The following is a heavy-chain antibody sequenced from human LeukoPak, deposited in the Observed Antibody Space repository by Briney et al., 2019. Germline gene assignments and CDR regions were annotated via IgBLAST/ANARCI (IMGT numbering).Heavy chain of an antibody. D-gene: IGHD5-24*01. CDR1: GFTFSTYS. CDR3: AREVMGSPGDGYNSSPLDY. J-gene: IGHJ4*02. CDR2: IYHSGST. V-gene: IGHV4-38-2*02. Sequence: GSLRLSCAASGFTFSTYSMNWVRQPPGKGLEWIGSIYHSGSTYYNPSLKSRVTISVDTSKNQFSLKLSSVTAADTAVYYCAREVMGSPGDGYNSSPLDYWGQGTLVTVSS.